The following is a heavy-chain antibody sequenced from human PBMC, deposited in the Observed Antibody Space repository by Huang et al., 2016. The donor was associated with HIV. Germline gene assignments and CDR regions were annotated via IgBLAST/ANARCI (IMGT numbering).Heavy chain of an antibody. CDR2: INLDGSER. CDR3: ARGFQAKPGDY. Sequence: EVHLVESGGGLVRPGRSLRLSCAASGFTFRSYWRNWVRQAPGRGLEWVANINLDGSERFYVDSVRGRFTISRDNANNSVSLQLNSLKAEDTGVYYCARGFQAKPGDYWGQGTLVTVSS. J-gene: IGHJ4*02. V-gene: IGHV3-7*01. CDR1: GFTFRSYW.